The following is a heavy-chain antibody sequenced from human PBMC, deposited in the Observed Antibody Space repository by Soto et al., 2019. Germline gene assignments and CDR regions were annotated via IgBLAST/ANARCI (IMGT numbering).Heavy chain of an antibody. J-gene: IGHJ6*03. V-gene: IGHV4-39*07. CDR3: ARDIVVPAAMGEDYYYYYMDV. Sequence: SETLSLTCTVSGGSISSSSYYWGWIRQPPGKGLEWIGSIYYSGSTYYNPSLKSRVTISVDTSKNQFYLKLSSVTAADTAVYYCARDIVVPAAMGEDYYYYYMDVWGKGTTVTGSS. D-gene: IGHD2-2*01. CDR1: GGSISSSSYY. CDR2: IYYSGST.